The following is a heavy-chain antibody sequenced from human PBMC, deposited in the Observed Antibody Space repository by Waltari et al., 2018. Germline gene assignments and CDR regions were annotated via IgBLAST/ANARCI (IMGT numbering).Heavy chain of an antibody. CDR3: ASLLGTVLYYFDY. V-gene: IGHV4-38-2*01. CDR2: IYHSGST. CDR1: GYSISSGYY. D-gene: IGHD7-27*01. J-gene: IGHJ4*02. Sequence: QVQLQESGPGLVKPSETLSLTCAVSGYSISSGYYWGWIRQPPGKGLEWIGSIYHSGSTYYNPSLKSRVTISVDTSKNQFSLKLSSVTAADTAVYYCASLLGTVLYYFDYWGQGTLVTVSS.